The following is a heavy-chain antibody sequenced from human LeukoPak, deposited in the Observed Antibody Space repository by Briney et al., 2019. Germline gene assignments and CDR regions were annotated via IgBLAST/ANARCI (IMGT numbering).Heavy chain of an antibody. CDR2: ISAYNGNT. D-gene: IGHD4-17*01. CDR3: ARSTGYGDYVIVY. CDR1: GYTFTSYG. J-gene: IGHJ4*02. Sequence: ASVKVSCKASGYTFTSYGISWVRQAPGQGLEWMGWISAYNGNTNYAQKFQGRVTMTRNTSISTAYMELSSLRSEDTAVYYCARSTGYGDYVIVYWGQGTLVTVSS. V-gene: IGHV1-18*01.